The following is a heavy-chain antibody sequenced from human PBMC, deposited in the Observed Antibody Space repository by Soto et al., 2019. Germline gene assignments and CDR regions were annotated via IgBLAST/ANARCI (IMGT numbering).Heavy chain of an antibody. Sequence: QVQLVQSGAEVKKPGSSVKVSGKASGGTFSSYAISWVRQAPGQGLEWMGGIIPIFGTANYAQKFQGRVTITADESTSTAYMELSSLRSEDTAMYYCARNGGLLLREAFDIWGQGTMVTVSS. CDR3: ARNGGLLLREAFDI. CDR1: GGTFSSYA. D-gene: IGHD3-22*01. J-gene: IGHJ3*02. CDR2: IIPIFGTA. V-gene: IGHV1-69*01.